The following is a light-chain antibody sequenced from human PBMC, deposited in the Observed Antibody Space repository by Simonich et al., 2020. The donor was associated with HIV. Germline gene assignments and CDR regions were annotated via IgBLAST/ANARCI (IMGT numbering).Light chain of an antibody. J-gene: IGKJ1*01. V-gene: IGKV1-5*01. CDR2: SAS. Sequence: DIQMTQSPSTLSASVGDRVTITCRASQSINSWLAWYQQKPGKAPNLLIYSASTLQSGVPSRCSGSGSGTDFTLTISSLEPEDFAVYYCQQRSNWPPWTFGQGTKVEIK. CDR1: QSINSW. CDR3: QQRSNWPPWT.